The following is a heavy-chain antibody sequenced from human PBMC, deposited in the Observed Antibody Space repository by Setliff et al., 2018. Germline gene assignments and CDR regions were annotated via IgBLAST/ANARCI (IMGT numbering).Heavy chain of an antibody. V-gene: IGHV4-59*08. Sequence: SETLSLTCTVSGGSISSYYWSWIRQPPWKGLEWIGYVSYGGSTKYNPSLESRVTISLDTPKNQFSLKLTSVTAADTAVYYCARTGTTYYYSCMDVWGEGTTVTVSS. CDR1: GGSISSYY. CDR2: VSYGGST. D-gene: IGHD3-16*01. J-gene: IGHJ6*03. CDR3: ARTGTTYYYSCMDV.